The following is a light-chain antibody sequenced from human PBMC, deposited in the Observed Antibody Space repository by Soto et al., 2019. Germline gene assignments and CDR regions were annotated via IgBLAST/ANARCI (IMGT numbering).Light chain of an antibody. CDR1: QSISKW. Sequence: DIQMTQSPSTLSASVGDGVTMTCRASQSISKWLAWYQQKPGTAPKLLIYDASNLESGVPSRFSGSGSGTEFTLTIRSLQPDDFATYYCQQYDSHSPLTFGGGTKVDIK. CDR3: QQYDSHSPLT. CDR2: DAS. J-gene: IGKJ4*01. V-gene: IGKV1-5*01.